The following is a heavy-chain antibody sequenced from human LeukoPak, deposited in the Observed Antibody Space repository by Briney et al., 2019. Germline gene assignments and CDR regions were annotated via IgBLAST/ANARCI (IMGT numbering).Heavy chain of an antibody. CDR3: AKVRQGYYGSGTYYNIWAGKGHYYNSDV. J-gene: IGHJ6*03. Sequence: GGSLTLPCAASGFTFTNYGRHWVRQPPGKGLEWVAFIRYDGNDKYYADSGNGQFTISRDNSKNTLYLQMNSLGAEETAVYYCAKVRQGYYGSGTYYNIWAGKGHYYNSDVWCKGTTVIISS. CDR1: GFTFTNYG. CDR2: IRYDGNDK. D-gene: IGHD3-10*01. V-gene: IGHV3-30*02.